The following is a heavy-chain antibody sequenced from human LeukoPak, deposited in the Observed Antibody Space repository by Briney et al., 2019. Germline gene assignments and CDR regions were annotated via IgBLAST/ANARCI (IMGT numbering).Heavy chain of an antibody. CDR2: IIPIFGTA. CDR3: ARVMNRAVAGTGDDY. J-gene: IGHJ4*02. CDR1: GGTFSSYA. Sequence: GASVKVSCKASGGTFSSYAISRVRQAPGQGLEWMGGIIPIFGTANYAQKFQGRVTITADESTSTAYMELSSLRSEDTAVYYCARVMNRAVAGTGDDYWGQGTLVTVSS. D-gene: IGHD6-19*01. V-gene: IGHV1-69*01.